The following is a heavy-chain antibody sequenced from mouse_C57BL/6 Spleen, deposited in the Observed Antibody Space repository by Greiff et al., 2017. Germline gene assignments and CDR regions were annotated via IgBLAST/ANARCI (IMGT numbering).Heavy chain of an antibody. CDR2: ISDGGSYT. V-gene: IGHV5-4*01. D-gene: IGHD1-1*01. J-gene: IGHJ2*01. CDR1: GFTFSSYA. CDR3: ARDGATVVATGYFDY. Sequence: EVKLMESGGGLVKPGGSLKLSCAASGFTFSSYAMSWVRQTPEKRLEWVATISDGGSYTYYPDNVKGRFTISRDNAKHNLYLQMSHLKSEDTAMYYCARDGATVVATGYFDYWGQGTTLTVSS.